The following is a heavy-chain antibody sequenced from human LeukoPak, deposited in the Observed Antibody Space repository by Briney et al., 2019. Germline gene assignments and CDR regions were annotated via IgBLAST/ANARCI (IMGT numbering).Heavy chain of an antibody. D-gene: IGHD1-14*01. CDR1: GGSIPSGDYY. CDR3: ARSEEGYYYYGMEV. Sequence: SETLSLTCTVSGGSIPSGDYYWSWIRQPPGKVLEWIGYIYYSGSAYYNPSLKSRVTISVDMSKNQFYLKLSPLTAADTGVYYCARSEEGYYYYGMEVWGQGTTVTVSS. J-gene: IGHJ6*02. V-gene: IGHV4-30-4*01. CDR2: IYYSGSA.